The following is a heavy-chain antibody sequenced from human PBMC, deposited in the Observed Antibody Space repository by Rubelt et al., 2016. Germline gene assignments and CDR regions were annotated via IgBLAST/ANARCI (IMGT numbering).Heavy chain of an antibody. V-gene: IGHV4-38-2*02. J-gene: IGHJ4*02. CDR3: ASLKQLYYFDY. Sequence: QVQLQESGPGLVKPSETLSLTCTVSGGSVSSNYYWGWIRQTPGKGLEWIGSISHGGNTYYNPSLKSRSTLSVDTSKNQFSLKLSSVTAADTAVYYCASLKQLYYFDYWGQGTLVTVSS. CDR2: ISHGGNT. D-gene: IGHD5-18*01. CDR1: GGSVSSNYY.